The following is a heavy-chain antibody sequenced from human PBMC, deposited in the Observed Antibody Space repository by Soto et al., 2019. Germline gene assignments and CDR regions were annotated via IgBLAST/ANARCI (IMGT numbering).Heavy chain of an antibody. J-gene: IGHJ3*02. D-gene: IGHD1-26*01. CDR2: IDPSGGST. Sequence: GASVKVSCKASGYTFTASYMHWVRQAPGQGLEWMGIIDPSGGSTSNSQKFQGRLTMTRDTSTSTVYMELNSLRSEDTAVFYCARDSGHYYRSDAFDIWGQGTMVTVSS. CDR3: ARDSGHYYRSDAFDI. V-gene: IGHV1-46*01. CDR1: GYTFTASY.